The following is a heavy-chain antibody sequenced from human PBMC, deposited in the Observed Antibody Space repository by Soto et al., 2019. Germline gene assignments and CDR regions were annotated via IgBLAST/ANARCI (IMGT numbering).Heavy chain of an antibody. D-gene: IGHD3-3*01. CDR3: SRDGDFYGLDV. Sequence: GGSLRLSCTFSGFTSDDYDYALTWVRQAPGKGLQWLGLIRGSTYGGTTEYAASVKGRFTISRDDSKGITYLQMNSLKTEDTAVYYCSRDGDFYGLDVWGQGTTVTVAS. CDR2: IRGSTYGGTT. J-gene: IGHJ6*02. CDR1: GFTSDDYDYA. V-gene: IGHV3-49*04.